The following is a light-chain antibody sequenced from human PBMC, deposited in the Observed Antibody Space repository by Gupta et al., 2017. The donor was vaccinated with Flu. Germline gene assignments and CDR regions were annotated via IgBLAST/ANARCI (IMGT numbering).Light chain of an antibody. Sequence: GQTARITCGGNNIGSNSVHWYQQKPGQAPVLVVYDDTDRPSGIPERFSGSNSGNTAALTISRVEAGDEADYYCQVWDTRSDHVVFGGGTKLTVL. J-gene: IGLJ2*01. CDR2: DDT. V-gene: IGLV3-21*02. CDR1: NIGSNS. CDR3: QVWDTRSDHVV.